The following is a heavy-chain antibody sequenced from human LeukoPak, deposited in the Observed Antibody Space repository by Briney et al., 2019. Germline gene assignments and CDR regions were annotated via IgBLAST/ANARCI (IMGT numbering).Heavy chain of an antibody. CDR1: GSSISSGGYS. J-gene: IGHJ4*02. Sequence: PSQTLSLTCTVSGSSISSGGYSWSWIRQHPGKGLEWIGYIYYSGSTYYNPSLKSRVTISVDTSKNQFSLKLSSVTAADTAVYYCATRSMTTVTVDYWGQGTLVTVSS. V-gene: IGHV4-31*03. D-gene: IGHD4-17*01. CDR3: ATRSMTTVTVDY. CDR2: IYYSGST.